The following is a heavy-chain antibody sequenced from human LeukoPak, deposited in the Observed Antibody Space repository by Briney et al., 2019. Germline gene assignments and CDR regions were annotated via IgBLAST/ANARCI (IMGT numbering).Heavy chain of an antibody. V-gene: IGHV5-51*07. CDR3: VSQQSSEIYYNYYVDV. Sequence: GESLKIYCKGSGYSFTRSWIGWVHQMPGKGLELMGIIYPGDSDTRYSPSFQGQVTMSVDKSISTAYLQWRTLKASDTAMYYCVSQQSSEIYYNYYVDVWGKGTTVTVSS. J-gene: IGHJ6*03. CDR1: GYSFTRSW. CDR2: IYPGDSDT. D-gene: IGHD3-22*01.